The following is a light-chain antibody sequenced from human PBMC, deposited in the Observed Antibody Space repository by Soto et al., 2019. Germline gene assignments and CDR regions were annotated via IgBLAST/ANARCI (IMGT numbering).Light chain of an antibody. V-gene: IGKV3-15*01. CDR2: GAS. J-gene: IGKJ2*01. CDR1: QSVSSN. CDR3: QQFSNWPYT. Sequence: EIVMTQSPATLSVSPGDRATLSCRASQSVSSNLAWYQQKPGQAPSLLIYGASTRATGFPARFSGSGSGTEFTLTIRRLQSEDFAVYYCQQFSNWPYTFGQGTKLESK.